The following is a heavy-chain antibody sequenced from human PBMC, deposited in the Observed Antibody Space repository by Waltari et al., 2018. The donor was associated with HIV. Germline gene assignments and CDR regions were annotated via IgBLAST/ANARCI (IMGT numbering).Heavy chain of an antibody. V-gene: IGHV3-15*01. J-gene: IGHJ4*02. D-gene: IGHD3-22*01. CDR1: GYSLSDAW. CDR3: TTLLTSGYLYFFDN. Sequence: EVQLVESGGGLVKPGGSLRLSGAVSGYSLSDAWMGWVRQTPGKGLEWVCRIKRKTDGGTTDYAAPVKGRFTISRDDSKTTLYLQMNSLKTEDTAVYYCTTLLTSGYLYFFDNWGQGTLVTVSS. CDR2: IKRKTDGGTT.